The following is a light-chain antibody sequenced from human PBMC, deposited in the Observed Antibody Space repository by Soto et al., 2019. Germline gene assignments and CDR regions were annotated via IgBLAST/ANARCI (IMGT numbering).Light chain of an antibody. CDR1: SSDVGGYNY. Sequence: QSVLTQPASVSGYPGQSITISCTGTSSDVGGYNYVSWYQQHPGKAPKFMIYDVSNRPSGVSNRFSGSKSDNTASLTISGLQAEDEADYSCSSYTTSNTRQIVFGTGTKLTVL. CDR3: SSYTTSNTRQIV. CDR2: DVS. V-gene: IGLV2-14*01. J-gene: IGLJ1*01.